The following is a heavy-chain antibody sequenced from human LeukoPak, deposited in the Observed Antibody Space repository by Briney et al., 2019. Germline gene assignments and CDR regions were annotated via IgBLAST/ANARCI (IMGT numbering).Heavy chain of an antibody. CDR3: ARVGQGYGSSWLVD. CDR1: GYTFTSYG. J-gene: IGHJ4*02. CDR2: ISAYNGNT. Sequence: ASVKVSCKASGYTFTSYGISWVRQAPGQGLEWMGWISAYNGNTNYAQKLQGRVTMTTDTSTSTAYMELRSLRSDDTAVYYCARVGQGYGSSWLVDWGQGTLVTVSS. D-gene: IGHD6-13*01. V-gene: IGHV1-18*01.